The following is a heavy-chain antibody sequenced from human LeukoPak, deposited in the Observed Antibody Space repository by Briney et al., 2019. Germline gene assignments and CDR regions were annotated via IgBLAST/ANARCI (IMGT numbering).Heavy chain of an antibody. CDR3: ARGGLEYYDSMNYYYYMDV. V-gene: IGHV1-8*01. Sequence: ASVKVSCKASGYTFTSYDINWVRQATGQGLEWMGWMNPNSGSTGYAQKFQGRVTMTRNTSISTAYMELSSLRSEDTAVYYCARGGLEYYDSMNYYYYMDVWGKGTTVTVSS. J-gene: IGHJ6*03. CDR1: GYTFTSYD. D-gene: IGHD3-22*01. CDR2: MNPNSGST.